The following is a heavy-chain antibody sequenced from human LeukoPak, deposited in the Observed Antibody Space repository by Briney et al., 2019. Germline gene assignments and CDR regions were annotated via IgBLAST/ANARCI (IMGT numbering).Heavy chain of an antibody. CDR2: IYYSGST. CDR3: ARGGWPPVIGKNYFDY. J-gene: IGHJ4*02. CDR1: LGSISSSRYY. V-gene: IGHV4-39*01. D-gene: IGHD1-26*01. Sequence: SETLSLTCILSLGSISSSRYYCRWIRQPPGKGLEWIGSIYYSGSTYYNPSLKSRVTISVDTSKNQFSLKLISVTAADTAVYYCARGGWPPVIGKNYFDYWGQGTLVTVSS.